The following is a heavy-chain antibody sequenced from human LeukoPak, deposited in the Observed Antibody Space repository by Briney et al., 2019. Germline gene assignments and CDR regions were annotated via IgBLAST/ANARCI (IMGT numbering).Heavy chain of an antibody. D-gene: IGHD5-18*01. CDR1: GYTFTSYY. V-gene: IGHV1-2*02. CDR2: INPNSGGT. Sequence: ASVKVSCTASGYTFTSYYMHWVRQAPGQGLEWMGWINPNSGGTNYAQKFQGRVTMTRDTSIGTAYMELSRLRSDDTAVYYCARGYSLKNYYSYYYMDVWGKGTTVTVSS. J-gene: IGHJ6*03. CDR3: ARGYSLKNYYSYYYMDV.